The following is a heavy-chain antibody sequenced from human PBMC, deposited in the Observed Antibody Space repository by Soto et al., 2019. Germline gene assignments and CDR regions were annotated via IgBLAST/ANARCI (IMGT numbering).Heavy chain of an antibody. V-gene: IGHV4-59*01. CDR1: GGSISSYY. Sequence: KPSETLSLTCTVSGGSISSYYWSWIRQPPGKGLEWIGYIYYSGSTNYNPSLKSRVTISVDTSKNQFSLKLSSVTAADTAVYYCARASEIVYGMDVWGQGTTVTVSS. CDR2: IYYSGST. CDR3: ARASEIVYGMDV. J-gene: IGHJ6*02. D-gene: IGHD1-26*01.